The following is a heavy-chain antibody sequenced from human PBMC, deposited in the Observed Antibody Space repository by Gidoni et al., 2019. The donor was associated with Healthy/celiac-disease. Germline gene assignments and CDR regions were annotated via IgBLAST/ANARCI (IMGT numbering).Heavy chain of an antibody. V-gene: IGHV3-9*01. Sequence: EVQLVESGGGLVQPGRSLRLSCAASGFTFDDYAMHWVRPAPGKGLEWVSGISWNSGSIGYADSVKGRFTISRDNAKNSLYLQMNSLRAEDTALYYCAKAVSVSIFGDAFDIWGQGTMVTVSS. CDR1: GFTFDDYA. D-gene: IGHD3-3*01. CDR3: AKAVSVSIFGDAFDI. J-gene: IGHJ3*02. CDR2: ISWNSGSI.